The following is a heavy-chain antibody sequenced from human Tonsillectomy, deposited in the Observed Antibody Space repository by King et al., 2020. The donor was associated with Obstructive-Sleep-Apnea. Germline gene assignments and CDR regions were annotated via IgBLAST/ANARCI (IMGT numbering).Heavy chain of an antibody. CDR2: IYYSGNT. Sequence: QLQESGPGLVKPSETLSLTCTVAGGSISSYYWSWIRQPPGQGLEWIGYIYYSGNTNYNPSLNGRVAISVDTSQNPFSLKLSSVTAADSAVYYCAREVVARTSNVYYYGMDVWGQGTTITVSS. D-gene: IGHD5-12*01. V-gene: IGHV4-59*01. J-gene: IGHJ6*02. CDR1: GGSISSYY. CDR3: AREVVARTSNVYYYGMDV.